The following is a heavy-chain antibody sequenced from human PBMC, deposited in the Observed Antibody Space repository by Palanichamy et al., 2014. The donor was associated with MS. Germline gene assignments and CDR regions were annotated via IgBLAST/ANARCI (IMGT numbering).Heavy chain of an antibody. CDR1: GFTFTSSW. D-gene: IGHD6-13*01. CDR2: IKQDGSEK. V-gene: IGHV3-7*03. CDR3: ARVGSSSRYVGY. Sequence: EVQLVEVWGRAWSSLGGPVRLSCAASGFTFTSSWMSWVRQAPGKGLEWVANIKQDGSEKYYVDSVKGRFTISRDNAKNSLYLQMNRLRVEDTAVYYCARVGSSSRYVGYWGQGTLVTVSS. J-gene: IGHJ4*02.